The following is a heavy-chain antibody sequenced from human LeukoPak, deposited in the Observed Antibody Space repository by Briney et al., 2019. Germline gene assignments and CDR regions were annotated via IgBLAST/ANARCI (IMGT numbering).Heavy chain of an antibody. CDR1: GGSISSYY. CDR2: IYYSGST. D-gene: IGHD2-15*01. Sequence: SETLSLTCTVSGGSISSYYWSWIRQPPGKGLEWIGYIYYSGSTNYNPSLKSRVTISVDTSKNQFSLKLSSVTAAGTAVYYCARGNGGGYYYGMDVWGQGTTVTVSS. CDR3: ARGNGGGYYYGMDV. J-gene: IGHJ6*02. V-gene: IGHV4-59*01.